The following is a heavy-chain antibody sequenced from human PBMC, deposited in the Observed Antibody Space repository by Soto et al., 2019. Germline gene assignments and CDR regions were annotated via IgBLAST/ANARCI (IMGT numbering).Heavy chain of an antibody. J-gene: IGHJ6*02. D-gene: IGHD5-12*01. CDR3: ARGDIVAIFGMDV. V-gene: IGHV1-69*05. Sequence: ASVKVSCKASGGTFSSYAISWVRQAPGQGLEWMGGIIPIFGSTTYAQKFQGRVTMTRDTSTSTVYMELSSLRSEDTAVYYCARGDIVAIFGMDVWGQGTTVTVSS. CDR1: GGTFSSYA. CDR2: IIPIFGST.